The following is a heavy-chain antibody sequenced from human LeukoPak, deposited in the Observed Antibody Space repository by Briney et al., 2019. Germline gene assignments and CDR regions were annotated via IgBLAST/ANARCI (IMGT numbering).Heavy chain of an antibody. J-gene: IGHJ4*02. D-gene: IGHD2-21*01. CDR1: GGSISSYY. CDR2: IYYSGST. V-gene: IGHV4-59*08. CDR3: ARVSLVRGGSDYFDY. Sequence: SETLSLTCTVSGGSISSYYWSWIRQPPGKGLEWIRYIYYSGSTNYNPSLKSRVTISVDTSKNQFSLKLSSVTAADTAVYYCARVSLVRGGSDYFDYWGQGTLVTVSS.